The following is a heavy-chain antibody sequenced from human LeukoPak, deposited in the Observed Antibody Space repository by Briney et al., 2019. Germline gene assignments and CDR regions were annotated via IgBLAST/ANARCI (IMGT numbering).Heavy chain of an antibody. CDR3: AKEGLTSYYGMDV. CDR1: VFTFSSYC. D-gene: IGHD4/OR15-4a*01. CDR2: ISYDETNK. V-gene: IGHV3-30*18. Sequence: GGSLRLSCAASVFTFSSYCMHWVRLAPCKGLEWVAVISYDETNKYYADSVKGRFTISRDISRNTLYLQMNSLRAEDTAVYYCAKEGLTSYYGMDVWGQGTTVTVSS. J-gene: IGHJ6*02.